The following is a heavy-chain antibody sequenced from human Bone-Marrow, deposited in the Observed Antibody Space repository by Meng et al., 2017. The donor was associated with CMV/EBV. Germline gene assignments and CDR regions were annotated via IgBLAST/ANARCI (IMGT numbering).Heavy chain of an antibody. CDR1: GGSVSSGSYY. D-gene: IGHD3-9*01. J-gene: IGHJ6*02. CDR2: IYYSGST. CDR3: AREGLGIVTGGGYGMDV. V-gene: IGHV4-61*01. Sequence: SETLSLTCTVSGGSVSSGSYYWSWIRQPPGKGLEWIGYIYYSGSTNYNPSLKSRVTISVDTSKNQFSLKLSSVTAADTAVYYCAREGLGIVTGGGYGMDVWGQGTTVTVSS.